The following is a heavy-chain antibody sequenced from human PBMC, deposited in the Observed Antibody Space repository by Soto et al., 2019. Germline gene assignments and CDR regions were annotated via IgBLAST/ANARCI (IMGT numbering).Heavy chain of an antibody. CDR2: FYSSGSI. CDR3: ARMYSSGSGWFHP. J-gene: IGHJ5*02. V-gene: IGHV4-31*03. CDR1: GYSITAGGYY. Sequence: SETLSLTCFVSGYSITAGGYYWSWIRHHPGKGLEWIGSFYSSGSIIYNPSLRSRVSISGDTSSNQFSMSLTSVTAADTARYYCARMYSSGSGWFHPWGQGTPAPVYS. D-gene: IGHD6-19*01.